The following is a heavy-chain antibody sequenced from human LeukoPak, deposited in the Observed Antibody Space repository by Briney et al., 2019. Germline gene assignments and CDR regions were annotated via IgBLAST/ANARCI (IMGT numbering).Heavy chain of an antibody. CDR1: GFTFSSYA. V-gene: IGHV3-30-3*01. Sequence: PGRSLRLSCAASGFTFSSYAMHWVRQAPGKGLEWVAVISYDGSNKYYADSVKGRFTISRDNSKNTLYLQMNSLRAEDTAVYYCARDGASRYNWNSDWFDPWGQGTLVTVSS. D-gene: IGHD1-7*01. CDR3: ARDGASRYNWNSDWFDP. CDR2: ISYDGSNK. J-gene: IGHJ5*02.